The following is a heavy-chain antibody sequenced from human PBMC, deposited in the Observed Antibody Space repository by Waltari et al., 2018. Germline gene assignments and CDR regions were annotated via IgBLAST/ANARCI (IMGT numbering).Heavy chain of an antibody. CDR3: ARGRYSSSWLPDY. CDR2: IIPILGIA. D-gene: IGHD6-13*01. J-gene: IGHJ4*02. Sequence: VQLVQSGAEVKKPGSSVKVSCKASGGTFSSYAISWVRQAPGQGLEWMGGIIPILGIANYAQKFQGRVTITADESTSAAYMELSSLRSEDTAVYYCARGRYSSSWLPDYWGQGTLVTVSS. CDR1: GGTFSSYA. V-gene: IGHV1-69*04.